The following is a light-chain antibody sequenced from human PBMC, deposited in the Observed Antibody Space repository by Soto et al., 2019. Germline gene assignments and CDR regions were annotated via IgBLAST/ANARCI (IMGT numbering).Light chain of an antibody. V-gene: IGLV2-23*02. CDR1: SSDVGSYNL. Sequence: LNQPASVSGSTGQSITISCTGTSSDVGSYNLVSWYQQHPGKAPKFMIYEVSKRPSGVSNRFSGSKSGNTASLTISGLQAEDEADYYCCSYAGSSTYVFGTGTKVTVL. J-gene: IGLJ1*01. CDR2: EVS. CDR3: CSYAGSSTYV.